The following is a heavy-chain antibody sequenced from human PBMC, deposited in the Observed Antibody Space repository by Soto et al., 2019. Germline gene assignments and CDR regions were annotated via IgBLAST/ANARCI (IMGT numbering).Heavy chain of an antibody. CDR1: GGSISSANW. Sequence: SETLSLTCAVSGGSISSANWWTWVRQPPGKGLEWIGEIYHGGSTSYNPSLKSRVTLSLDKFKNHFSLNLTSVTAADTGVYFCARSDQRRPLIREGQGSDMDVWGPGTTVTVSS. CDR3: ARSDQRRPLIREGQGSDMDV. D-gene: IGHD6-25*01. J-gene: IGHJ6*02. CDR2: IYHGGST. V-gene: IGHV4-4*02.